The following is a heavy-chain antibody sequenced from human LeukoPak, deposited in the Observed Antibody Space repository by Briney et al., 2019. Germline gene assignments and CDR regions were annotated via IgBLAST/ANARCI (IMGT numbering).Heavy chain of an antibody. CDR1: GGSISSSSYY. D-gene: IGHD6-6*01. V-gene: IGHV4-39*01. Sequence: PSETLSLTCTVSGGSISSSSYYWGWIRQPPGKGLEWIGSIYYSGSTYYNPSLKSRVTISVDTSKNQFSLKLSSVTAADTAVYYCAGGDSSSAFDPWGQGTLVTVSS. CDR3: AGGDSSSAFDP. J-gene: IGHJ5*02. CDR2: IYYSGST.